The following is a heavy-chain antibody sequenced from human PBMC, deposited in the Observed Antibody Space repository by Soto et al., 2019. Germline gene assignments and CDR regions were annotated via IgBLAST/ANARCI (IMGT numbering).Heavy chain of an antibody. CDR1: GFTFSSYG. CDR2: ISYDGSNK. V-gene: IGHV3-30*18. D-gene: IGHD7-27*01. Sequence: QVQLVESGGGVVQPGRSLRLSCAASGFTFSSYGMHWVRQAPGKGLEWVAVISYDGSNKYYANSVKGRFTISRYNSKNTLYLQMNSLRAEDTAVYYCAKDLGHGGRGAFDIWGQGTMVAVSS. CDR3: AKDLGHGGRGAFDI. J-gene: IGHJ3*02.